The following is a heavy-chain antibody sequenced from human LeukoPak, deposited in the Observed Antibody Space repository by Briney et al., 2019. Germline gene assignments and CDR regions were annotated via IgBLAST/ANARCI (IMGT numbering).Heavy chain of an antibody. D-gene: IGHD3-16*01. CDR1: GYTFTSYD. Sequence: SVKVSCKASGYTFTSYDFNWVRQATGQRPEWIGWIIVGSGATKCAQDFQERVTITRDLSTSTLYMELRSLTSEDTAVYYCAADLSNPRMGASYLDSWGQGTLVTVSS. CDR3: AADLSNPRMGASYLDS. J-gene: IGHJ4*02. CDR2: IIVGSGAT. V-gene: IGHV1-58*01.